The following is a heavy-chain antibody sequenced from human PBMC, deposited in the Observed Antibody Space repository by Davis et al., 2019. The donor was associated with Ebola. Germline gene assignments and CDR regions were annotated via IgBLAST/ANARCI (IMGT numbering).Heavy chain of an antibody. Sequence: PSETLSLTCTVSGGSISGYYWSWIRQPAGKGLEWIGRIYTSGRTNYNPSLKSRVTMSVDTSKNQFSLKLSSVTAADTAVYYCARAHFDYGLPFDYWGQGTLVTVSS. CDR2: IYTSGRT. CDR3: ARAHFDYGLPFDY. V-gene: IGHV4-4*07. J-gene: IGHJ4*02. D-gene: IGHD3-9*01. CDR1: GGSISGYY.